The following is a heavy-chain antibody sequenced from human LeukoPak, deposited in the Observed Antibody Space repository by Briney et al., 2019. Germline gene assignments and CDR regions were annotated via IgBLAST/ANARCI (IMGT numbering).Heavy chain of an antibody. V-gene: IGHV1-69*13. J-gene: IGHJ6*02. CDR2: IIPIFGTA. CDR1: GGTFSSYA. CDR3: ARSYSSGDYYYGMDV. D-gene: IGHD6-25*01. Sequence: PGASVKVSCKASGGTFSSYAISWVRQAPGQGLEWMGGIIPIFGTANYAQKFQGRVTITADESTSTAYMELSSLRSEDTAVYYCARSYSSGDYYYGMDVWGQGTTVTVSS.